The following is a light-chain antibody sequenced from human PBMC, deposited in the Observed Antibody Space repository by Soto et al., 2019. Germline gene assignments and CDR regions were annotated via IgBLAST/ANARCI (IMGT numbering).Light chain of an antibody. CDR3: QQYGSSPLIT. CDR2: GAS. V-gene: IGKV3-20*01. J-gene: IGKJ5*01. Sequence: EIVLAQSPGTLSLSPGERATLSCRASQSISNNYLAWYLQKPGQAPRFIIYGASTRATGIPDRFSGSGSGTDFTLTVSRLEPEDFAVYYCQQYGSSPLITFGQGTRLEIK. CDR1: QSISNNY.